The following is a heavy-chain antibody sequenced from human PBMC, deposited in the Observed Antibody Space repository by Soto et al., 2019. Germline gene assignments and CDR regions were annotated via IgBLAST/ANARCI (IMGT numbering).Heavy chain of an antibody. CDR3: ARDRAMVRGVIITYHYYGMDV. CDR2: IYYSGST. CDR1: GGSVSSGSCY. Sequence: PSETLSLTCTVSGGSVSSGSCYWSWIRQPPGKGLEWIGYIYYSGSTNYNPSLKSRVTISVDTSKNQFSLKLSSVTAADTAVYYCARDRAMVRGVIITYHYYGMDVWGQGTTVT. J-gene: IGHJ6*02. D-gene: IGHD3-10*01. V-gene: IGHV4-61*01.